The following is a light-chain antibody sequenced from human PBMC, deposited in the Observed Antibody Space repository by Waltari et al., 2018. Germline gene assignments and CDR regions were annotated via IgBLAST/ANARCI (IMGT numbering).Light chain of an antibody. CDR3: QQYDGEVVT. CDR1: QSVTSIS. V-gene: IGKV3-20*01. J-gene: IGKJ4*01. Sequence: DIVLTQSPGILSFSPGERATPSCRASQSVTSISLTWYQQKLGQPPRLLIYGTSTRATGIPDRFSGSGSGTDFTLTISRLEPEDFAVYYCQQYDGEVVTFGGGTKVEI. CDR2: GTS.